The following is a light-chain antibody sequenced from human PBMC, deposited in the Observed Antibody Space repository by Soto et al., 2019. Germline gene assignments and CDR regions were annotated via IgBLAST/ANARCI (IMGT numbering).Light chain of an antibody. CDR1: QSVSSY. V-gene: IGKV3-11*01. CDR3: QQHNNWPLT. CDR2: DAS. Sequence: EIVLTQSPATLSFSPGERATLSCRASQSVSSYLAWYQQKPGQAPRLLIYDASNRATGIPARFSGSGSGTDFTLTINSLEPEDFAVYYCQQHNNWPLTFGQGTKVEIK. J-gene: IGKJ1*01.